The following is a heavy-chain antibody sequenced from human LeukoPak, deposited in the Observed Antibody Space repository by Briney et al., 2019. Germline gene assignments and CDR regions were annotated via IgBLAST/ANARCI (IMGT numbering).Heavy chain of an antibody. Sequence: SETLSLTCTVSGGSISSGDYYWSWIRQPPGKGLEWIGYIYYSGSTYYNPSLKSRVTISVDTSKNQSSLKLSSVTAADTAVYYCARGPTVTSDTAMVDYWGQGTLVTVSS. D-gene: IGHD5-18*01. V-gene: IGHV4-30-4*08. CDR2: IYYSGST. CDR1: GGSISSGDYY. J-gene: IGHJ4*02. CDR3: ARGPTVTSDTAMVDY.